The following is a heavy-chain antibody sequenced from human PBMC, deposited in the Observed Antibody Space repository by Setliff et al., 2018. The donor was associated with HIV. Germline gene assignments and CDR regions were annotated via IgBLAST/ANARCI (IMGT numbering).Heavy chain of an antibody. Sequence: QSGGSLRLSCAASGITLSNYAMSWVRQAPGKGLEWVSRINTDGSSATYADSVKGRFTNSRDNAKNTLYLQMDSLRAEDTAVYYCARGGANPSWFDSWGQGTLVTVSS. V-gene: IGHV3-74*03. J-gene: IGHJ5*01. CDR3: ARGGANPSWFDS. D-gene: IGHD3-16*01. CDR2: INTDGSSA. CDR1: GITLSNYA.